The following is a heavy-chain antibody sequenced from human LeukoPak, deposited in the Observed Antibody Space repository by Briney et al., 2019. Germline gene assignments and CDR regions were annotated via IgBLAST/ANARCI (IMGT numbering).Heavy chain of an antibody. CDR3: ARGSRWFDP. V-gene: IGHV4-34*01. CDR1: GGSFSGYY. Sequence: SETLSLTCAVYGGSFSGYYWSWLRQPPGKGLEWIGEINHSGSTNYNPSLKSRVTMSVDTSKNQFSLKLTSVTAADTAVYYCARGSRWFDPWGQGTLVTVSS. CDR2: INHSGST. J-gene: IGHJ5*02.